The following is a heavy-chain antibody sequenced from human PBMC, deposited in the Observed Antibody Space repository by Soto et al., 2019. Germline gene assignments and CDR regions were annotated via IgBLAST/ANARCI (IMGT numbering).Heavy chain of an antibody. J-gene: IGHJ4*02. CDR2: IYYSGST. D-gene: IGHD3-22*01. Sequence: SETLSLTCTVSGGSISSGGYYWSWIRQHPGKGLEWIGYIYYSGSTYYNPSLKSRVTISVDTSKNQFSLKLSSVTAADTAVYYCARVPDYYDSSGYPPAYFDYWGQGTRVTVS. V-gene: IGHV4-31*03. CDR1: GGSISSGGYY. CDR3: ARVPDYYDSSGYPPAYFDY.